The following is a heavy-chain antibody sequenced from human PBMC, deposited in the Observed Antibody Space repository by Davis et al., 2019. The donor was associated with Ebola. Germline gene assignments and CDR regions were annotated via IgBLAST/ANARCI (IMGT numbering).Heavy chain of an antibody. CDR1: GFTFSSYA. Sequence: GESLKISCAASGFTFSSYAMSWVRQAPGKGLEWVSAISGSGGSTYYADSVKGRFTISRDNSKNTLYLQMNSLRAEDTAVYYCAKTARQGYYYYYMDVWGKGTTVTVSS. D-gene: IGHD6-6*01. CDR3: AKTARQGYYYYYMDV. CDR2: ISGSGGST. J-gene: IGHJ6*03. V-gene: IGHV3-23*01.